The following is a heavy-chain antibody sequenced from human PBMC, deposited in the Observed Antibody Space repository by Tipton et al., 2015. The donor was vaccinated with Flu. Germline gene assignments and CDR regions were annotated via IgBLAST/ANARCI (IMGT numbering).Heavy chain of an antibody. CDR2: ISAYNGNT. D-gene: IGHD2-2*01. CDR3: ARNPRYCSSTSCYRGGAFDI. CDR1: GYTFTSYG. J-gene: IGHJ3*02. Sequence: LVQSGAEVKKPGASVKVSCKAFGYTFTSYGISWVRQAPGQGLEWMGWISAYNGNTNYAQKLQGRVTMTTDTSTSTAYMELRSLRSDDTAVHYCARNPRYCSSTSCYRGGAFDIWGQGTMVTVSS. V-gene: IGHV1-18*01.